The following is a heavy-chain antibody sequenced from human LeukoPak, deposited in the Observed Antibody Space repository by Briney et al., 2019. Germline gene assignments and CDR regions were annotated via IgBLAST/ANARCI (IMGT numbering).Heavy chain of an antibody. V-gene: IGHV3-7*01. CDR3: ARDGGTDWYDP. D-gene: IGHD3-16*01. J-gene: IGHJ5*02. Sequence: GVSLRLSCAASGFSISRNWMSWVRQAPGKGLEWVANINQDGTEKTYVDSVKGRFTISRDNAKNSMYLQMTSLRVEDTAVYYCARDGGTDWYDPWGQGTLVTVSS. CDR1: GFSISRNW. CDR2: INQDGTEK.